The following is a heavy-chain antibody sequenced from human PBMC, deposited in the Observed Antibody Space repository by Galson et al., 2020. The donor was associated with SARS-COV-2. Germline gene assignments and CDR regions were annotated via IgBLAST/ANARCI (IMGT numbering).Heavy chain of an antibody. CDR1: GVSVISGGNY. V-gene: IGHV4-31*03. D-gene: IGHD3-22*01. CDR3: ARGRFYDSTGYSTSYYFDS. Sequence: SETLCLTCTVSGVSVISGGNYWTWIRQHPGKGLEWIGHIFSSVTTYYSPSLKSRVTISVDTSQNQFSLRLSSVTAADTAVYYCARGRFYDSTGYSTSYYFDSWGQGTLVTVSS. CDR2: IFSSVTT. J-gene: IGHJ4*02.